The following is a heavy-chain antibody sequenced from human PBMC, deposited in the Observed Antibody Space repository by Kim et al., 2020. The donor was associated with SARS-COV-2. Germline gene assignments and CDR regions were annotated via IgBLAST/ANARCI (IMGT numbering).Heavy chain of an antibody. CDR2: ISYDGSNK. Sequence: GGSLRLSCAASGFTFSSYAMHWVRQAPGKGLEWVAVISYDGSNKYYADSVKGRFTISRDNSKNTLYLQMNSLRAEDTAVYYCARIHLIAAAGTLDFEDYWGQGTLVTVSS. D-gene: IGHD6-13*01. V-gene: IGHV3-30*04. CDR1: GFTFSSYA. J-gene: IGHJ4*02. CDR3: ARIHLIAAAGTLDFEDY.